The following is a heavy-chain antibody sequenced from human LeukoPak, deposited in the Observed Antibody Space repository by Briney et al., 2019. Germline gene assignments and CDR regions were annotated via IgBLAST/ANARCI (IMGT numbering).Heavy chain of an antibody. Sequence: PSETLSLTCAVYGGSFSGYYWSWIRQPPGKGLEWIGEVNHSGSTNYNPSLKSRVTISVDTSKNQFSLKVSSVTAADTAVYYCARGRDYYDSSGYYFYWGQGTLVTVSS. D-gene: IGHD3-22*01. CDR1: GGSFSGYY. J-gene: IGHJ4*02. CDR3: ARGRDYYDSSGYYFY. CDR2: VNHSGST. V-gene: IGHV4-34*01.